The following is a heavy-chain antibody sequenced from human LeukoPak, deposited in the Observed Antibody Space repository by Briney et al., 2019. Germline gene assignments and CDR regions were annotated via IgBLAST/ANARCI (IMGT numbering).Heavy chain of an antibody. D-gene: IGHD6-6*01. V-gene: IGHV4-30-2*01. Sequence: KPSQTLSLTCTVSGGSISSGGYYWSWIRQPPGKGLEWIGYIYHSGSTYYNPSLKSRVTITVDRSKNQFSLKLSSVTAADTAVYYCARDSGIAARPDYWGQGTLVTVSS. CDR2: IYHSGST. CDR1: GGSISSGGYY. CDR3: ARDSGIAARPDY. J-gene: IGHJ4*02.